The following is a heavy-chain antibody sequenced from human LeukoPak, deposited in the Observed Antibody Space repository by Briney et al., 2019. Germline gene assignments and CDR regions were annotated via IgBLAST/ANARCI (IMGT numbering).Heavy chain of an antibody. J-gene: IGHJ4*02. CDR2: ISGSGVNT. Sequence: GGSLRLSCAASGFTFSSRTMSWVRQAPGKGLEWVSGISGSGVNTYYANSVKGRFTISRDKFMNTLYLQMNSLRAEDTAVYYCARGRGLPVRPPNEGFLDYWGRGTLVTVSS. V-gene: IGHV3-23*01. CDR1: GFTFSSRT. CDR3: ARGRGLPVRPPNEGFLDY. D-gene: IGHD6-6*01.